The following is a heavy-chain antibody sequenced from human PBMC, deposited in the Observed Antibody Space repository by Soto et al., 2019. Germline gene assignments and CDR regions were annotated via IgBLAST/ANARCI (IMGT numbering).Heavy chain of an antibody. D-gene: IGHD2-15*01. CDR1: GFTVSSNY. J-gene: IGHJ4*02. Sequence: GGSLRLSCAASGFTVSSNYMSWVRQAPGKGLEWVSVIYSGGSTYYADSVKGRFTISRDNSKNTLYLQMNSLRAEDTAVYYCARAVSGYCSGGSCYYFDYLGQGTLVTVSS. V-gene: IGHV3-53*01. CDR3: ARAVSGYCSGGSCYYFDY. CDR2: IYSGGST.